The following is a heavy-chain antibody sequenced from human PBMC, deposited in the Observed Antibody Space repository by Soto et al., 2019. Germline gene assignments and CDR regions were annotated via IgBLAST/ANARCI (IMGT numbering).Heavy chain of an antibody. CDR2: INTANGDT. CDR1: GYTFTRYG. CDR3: TRDLLGTGWYGL. Sequence: QVQLVQSGAEEKRPGASVNLSCKGSGYTFTRYGLHWVRQAPGQRLEWMGWINTANGDTEYSQNFQGRVTFTRDTSASTAYMELSSLRSEDTALYYCTRDLLGTGWYGLWGQGTLVTVSS. J-gene: IGHJ4*02. V-gene: IGHV1-3*05. D-gene: IGHD6-19*01.